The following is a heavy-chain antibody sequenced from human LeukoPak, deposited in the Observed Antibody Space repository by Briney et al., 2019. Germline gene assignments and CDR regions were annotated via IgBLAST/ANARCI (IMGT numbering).Heavy chain of an antibody. V-gene: IGHV1-18*01. CDR3: ARDPSNTSGWYIYFDF. CDR1: GYSFSHYA. D-gene: IGHD6-19*01. CDR2: ISTYNGDT. J-gene: IGHJ4*02. Sequence: GASVKVSCKTSGYSFSHYAISWGRQAPGQGREWRGGISTYNGDTKYAQKLQCRFTMTSDTSTSTVYMELRSLTSDDPAVYYCARDPSNTSGWYIYFDFWGQGTLVTVSS.